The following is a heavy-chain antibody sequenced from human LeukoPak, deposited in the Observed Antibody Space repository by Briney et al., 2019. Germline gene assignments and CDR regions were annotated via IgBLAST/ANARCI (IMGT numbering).Heavy chain of an antibody. D-gene: IGHD2-15*01. CDR1: GFTFRHDW. Sequence: GGSLRLSCVASGFTFRHDWMSWVRQAPGKGLEWVANIKPDGSDKYYVDSVKGRFPISRDNAKNTLYLQMDSLRGEDTAVYYCAREDMWAFDMWGQGTMVTVSS. V-gene: IGHV3-7*01. CDR2: IKPDGSDK. J-gene: IGHJ3*02. CDR3: AREDMWAFDM.